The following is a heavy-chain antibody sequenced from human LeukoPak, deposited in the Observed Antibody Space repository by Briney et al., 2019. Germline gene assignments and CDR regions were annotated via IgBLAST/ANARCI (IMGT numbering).Heavy chain of an antibody. CDR1: GFTFSSYA. CDR2: ISSSSSYI. J-gene: IGHJ6*03. Sequence: PGGSLRLSCAASGFTFSSYAMSWVRQAPGKGLEWVSSISSSSSYIYYADSVKGRFTISRDNAKNSLYLQMNSLRAEDTAVYYCARDQNTGDYYYYYYMDVWGKGTTVTISS. D-gene: IGHD2/OR15-2a*01. V-gene: IGHV3-21*01. CDR3: ARDQNTGDYYYYYYMDV.